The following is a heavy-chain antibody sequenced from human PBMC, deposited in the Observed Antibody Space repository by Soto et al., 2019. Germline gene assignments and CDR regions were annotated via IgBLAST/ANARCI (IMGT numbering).Heavy chain of an antibody. J-gene: IGHJ3*02. D-gene: IGHD1-7*01. CDR2: IWYDGSNK. Sequence: QVQLVESGGGVVQPGRSLRLSCAASGFTFSSYGMHWVRQAPGKGLEWVAVIWYDGSNKYYADSVKGRFTISRDNSKNTLYLQMNSLRAEDTAVYYCARDIDAYNWNYGDAFDIWGQGTMVTVSS. CDR1: GFTFSSYG. CDR3: ARDIDAYNWNYGDAFDI. V-gene: IGHV3-33*01.